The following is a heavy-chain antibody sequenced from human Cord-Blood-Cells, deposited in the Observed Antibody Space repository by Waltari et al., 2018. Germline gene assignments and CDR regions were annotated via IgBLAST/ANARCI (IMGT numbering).Heavy chain of an antibody. J-gene: IGHJ3*02. CDR1: GFTFSSDG. Sequence: QVQLVESGGGVVQPGRSLRLSCAASGFTFSSDGMHWVGQAPGKGLEWVAVISYDGSNKYYADSVKGRFTISRDNSKNTLYLQMNSLRAEDTAVYYCAKGSAATDAFDIWGQGTMVTVSS. V-gene: IGHV3-30*18. CDR3: AKGSAATDAFDI. CDR2: ISYDGSNK. D-gene: IGHD6-13*01.